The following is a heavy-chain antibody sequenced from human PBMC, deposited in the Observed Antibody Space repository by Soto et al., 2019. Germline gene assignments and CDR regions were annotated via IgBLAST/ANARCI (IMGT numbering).Heavy chain of an antibody. J-gene: IGHJ4*02. CDR3: ARRTSSWSFDY. CDR1: GLTFSSYA. CDR2: ISGSGGST. V-gene: IGHV3-23*01. D-gene: IGHD6-13*01. Sequence: EVQLLESGGGLVQPGGSLRLSCAASGLTFSSYAMSWVRQAPGKGLEWVSAISGSGGSTYYADSVKGRFTFSRDNSKNTLALQMNSLRAEDTAVYYCARRTSSWSFDYWGQGTLVTVSS.